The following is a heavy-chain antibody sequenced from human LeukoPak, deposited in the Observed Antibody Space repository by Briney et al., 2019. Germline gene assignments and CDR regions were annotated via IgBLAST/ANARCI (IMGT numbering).Heavy chain of an antibody. V-gene: IGHV3-30-3*01. CDR1: GFTFSSYA. CDR2: ISYDGSNK. Sequence: GGSLRLSCAASGFTFSSYALHWVRQAPGKGLEWVAVISYDGSNKYYADSVKGRFTISRDNSKNTLYLQMNSLRAEDTAVYYCARDTCYNDSSGPAEHNDAFDIWGQGTMVTVSS. CDR3: ARDTCYNDSSGPAEHNDAFDI. J-gene: IGHJ3*02. D-gene: IGHD3-22*01.